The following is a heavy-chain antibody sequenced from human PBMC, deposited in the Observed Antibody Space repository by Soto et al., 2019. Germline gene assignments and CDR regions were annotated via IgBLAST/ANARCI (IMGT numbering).Heavy chain of an antibody. Sequence: ASVKVSCKASGYTFIDYDINWARQAPGQGLEWMGWVSPNSGNTVYAQKFQDRVTMTRDTSISTAYMELNNLRFEDTAMYYCARGRFYSETSTWFAFWGQGTPVTVSS. CDR1: GYTFIDYD. V-gene: IGHV1-8*01. CDR2: VSPNSGNT. CDR3: ARGRFYSETSTWFAF. D-gene: IGHD2-2*01. J-gene: IGHJ5*01.